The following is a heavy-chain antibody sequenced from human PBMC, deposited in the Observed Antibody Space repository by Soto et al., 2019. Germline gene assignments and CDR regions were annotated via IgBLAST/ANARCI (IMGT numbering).Heavy chain of an antibody. CDR1: GGSINSYY. CDR2: IYYSGST. CDR3: ARKRYYGMDV. J-gene: IGHJ6*02. V-gene: IGHV4-59*01. Sequence: PSETLSLTCTVSGGSINSYYWSWIRQPPRKGLQWIGYIYYSGSTNYNPSLTSRVTISVDTSRNQFSLKLSSVTAADTAVYYCARKRYYGMDVWGQGTTVTV.